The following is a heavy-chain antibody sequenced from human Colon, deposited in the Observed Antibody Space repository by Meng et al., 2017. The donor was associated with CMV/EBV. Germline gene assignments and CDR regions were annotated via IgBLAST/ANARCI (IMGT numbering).Heavy chain of an antibody. D-gene: IGHD6-6*01. V-gene: IGHV3-30*02. J-gene: IGHJ1*01. CDR3: ARNLYSSSPTFQH. Sequence: CKESGCRFSNYDMNWVRQAPGKGLEWVAFIRFDGSNQYYAESVKGRFTVSRDNSKTTLYLQMNSLRVEDTALYYCARNLYSSSPTFQHWGQGTLVTVSS. CDR2: IRFDGSNQ. CDR1: GCRFSNYD.